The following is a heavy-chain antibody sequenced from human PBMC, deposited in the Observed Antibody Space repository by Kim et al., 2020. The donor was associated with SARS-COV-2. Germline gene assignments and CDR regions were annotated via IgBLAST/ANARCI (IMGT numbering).Heavy chain of an antibody. CDR3: ASSITIFGVVGPIENDYYYGMDV. CDR1: GFTFSSYW. J-gene: IGHJ6*02. V-gene: IGHV3-7*03. Sequence: GGSLRLSCAASGFTFSSYWMSWVRQAPGKGLEWVANIKQDGSEKYYVDSVKGRFTISRDNAKNSLYLQMNSLRAEDTAVYYCASSITIFGVVGPIENDYYYGMDVWGQGTTVTVSS. D-gene: IGHD3-3*01. CDR2: IKQDGSEK.